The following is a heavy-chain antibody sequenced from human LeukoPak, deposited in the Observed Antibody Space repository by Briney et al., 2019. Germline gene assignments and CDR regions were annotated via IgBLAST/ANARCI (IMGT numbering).Heavy chain of an antibody. V-gene: IGHV3-48*02. CDR3: VRDRRQWLVFDY. Sequence: GGSLRLSCAAPGFTFSSYSMNWVRQAPGKGLEWIAYISSTTSINYADSVKGRFTISRDNAKNSVFLQMSSLRDDDSAVYYCVRDRRQWLVFDYWGQGSLVTVSS. CDR1: GFTFSSYS. CDR2: ISSTTSI. D-gene: IGHD6-19*01. J-gene: IGHJ4*02.